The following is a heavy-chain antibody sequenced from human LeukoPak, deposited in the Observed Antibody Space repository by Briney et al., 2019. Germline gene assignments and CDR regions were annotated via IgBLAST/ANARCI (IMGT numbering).Heavy chain of an antibody. Sequence: GGSLRLSCEASGFTLNTYWMQWVRQAPGKGLVWVSRINSDGSSTVYPDSVKGRFTISRDNAKNTLYLQMNSLRAEDAAVYYCARGLYASGNYGIAYWGQGILVTVSS. CDR1: GFTLNTYW. J-gene: IGHJ4*02. CDR3: ARGLYASGNYGIAY. D-gene: IGHD3-10*01. V-gene: IGHV3-74*01. CDR2: INSDGSST.